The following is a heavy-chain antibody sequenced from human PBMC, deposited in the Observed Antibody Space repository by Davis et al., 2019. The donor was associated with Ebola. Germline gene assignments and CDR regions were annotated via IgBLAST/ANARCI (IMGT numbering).Heavy chain of an antibody. CDR1: GYTFINYY. CDR3: ARLGAISFIDT. Sequence: GESLKISCTTSGYTFINYYIAWVRQMPGKGLEWMGIIYPGDSDPRYSPSFQGQVTISADKSVTTAYLQWSSLKASDTAIYYCARLGAISFIDTWGQGTMVTVSS. CDR2: IYPGDSDP. D-gene: IGHD3-9*01. V-gene: IGHV5-51*01. J-gene: IGHJ3*02.